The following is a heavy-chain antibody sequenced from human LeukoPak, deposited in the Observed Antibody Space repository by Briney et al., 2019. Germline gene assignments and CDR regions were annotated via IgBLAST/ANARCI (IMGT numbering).Heavy chain of an antibody. J-gene: IGHJ4*02. CDR1: GFTFSSYA. D-gene: IGHD6-13*01. Sequence: GGSLRLSCAASGFTFSSYAMSWVRQAPGKGLEWVAVISYDGSNKYYADSVKGRFTISRDNSKNTLYLQMNSLRAEDTAVYYCARLTIIAAAGTGDYWGQGTLVTVSS. CDR3: ARLTIIAAAGTGDY. V-gene: IGHV3-30-3*01. CDR2: ISYDGSNK.